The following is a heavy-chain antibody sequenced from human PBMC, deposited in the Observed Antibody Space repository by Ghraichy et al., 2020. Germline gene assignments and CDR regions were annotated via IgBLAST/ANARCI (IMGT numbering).Heavy chain of an antibody. D-gene: IGHD1-14*01. CDR3: ATGTSHSTDFYYFGMDV. J-gene: IGHJ6*02. Sequence: SQTLSLTCTVSDPSSTNYYWRWIRQPPGKGLEWIGYIYQSGHTSYNPSLQTRVTISLDTSKTQFSLTLTSVTVADTAVYYCATGTSHSTDFYYFGMDVWGQGTTVTVSS. CDR1: DPSSTNYY. CDR2: IYQSGHT. V-gene: IGHV4-59*03.